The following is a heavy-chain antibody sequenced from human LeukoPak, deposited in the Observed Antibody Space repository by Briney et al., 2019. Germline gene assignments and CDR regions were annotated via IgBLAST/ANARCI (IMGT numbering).Heavy chain of an antibody. CDR1: GGSISSSSYY. CDR2: IYYSGST. D-gene: IGHD3-10*01. Sequence: PSETLSLTCTVSGGSISSSSYYWGWIRQPPGEGLEWIGSIYYSGSTYYNPSLKSRVTISVDTSKNHFSLKLSSVTAADTAVYYCARDQTYSGSGIYTYFDYWGQGILVTVSS. J-gene: IGHJ4*02. CDR3: ARDQTYSGSGIYTYFDY. V-gene: IGHV4-39*02.